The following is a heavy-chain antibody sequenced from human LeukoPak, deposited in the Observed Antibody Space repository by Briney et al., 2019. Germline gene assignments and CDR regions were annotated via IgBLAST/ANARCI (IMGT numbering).Heavy chain of an antibody. V-gene: IGHV3-9*03. CDR1: GFIFDDYA. CDR2: ITWNSDSI. Sequence: GRSLRLSCTASGFIFDDYAMHWVQQAPGKGLEWVSGITWNSDSIDYADSVKGRFTISRDNAKNSLYLQMNSLRAEDMALYYCAKGGGGRLMYYYYMDVWGKGTTVTVSS. D-gene: IGHD3-16*01. CDR3: AKGGGGRLMYYYYMDV. J-gene: IGHJ6*03.